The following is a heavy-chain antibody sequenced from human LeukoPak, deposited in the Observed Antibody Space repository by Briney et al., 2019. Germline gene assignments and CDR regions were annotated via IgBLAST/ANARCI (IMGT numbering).Heavy chain of an antibody. CDR1: GGSISSGSYY. CDR3: ARMPRAAAATGYFDL. J-gene: IGHJ2*01. Sequence: PSQTLSLTCTVSGGSISSGSYYWSWIRQPAGKGLEWIGRIYTSGSTNYNPSLKSRVTISVDTSKNQFSLKLSSVTAADTAVYYCARMPRAAAATGYFDLWGRGTLVTVSS. V-gene: IGHV4-61*02. CDR2: IYTSGST. D-gene: IGHD6-13*01.